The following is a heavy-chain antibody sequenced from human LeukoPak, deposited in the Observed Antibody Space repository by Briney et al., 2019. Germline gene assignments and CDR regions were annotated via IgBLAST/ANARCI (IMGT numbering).Heavy chain of an antibody. CDR2: ISWNSGSI. CDR3: AKDLFTMVRGVLKS. CDR1: GFTFDDYA. V-gene: IGHV3-9*01. D-gene: IGHD3-10*01. Sequence: GRSLRLSCAASGFTFDDYAMHWVRQAPGKGLEWVSGISWNSGSIGYADSVKARFTISRDNAKNSLYLQMNSLRAEDTALYYCAKDLFTMVRGVLKSWGQGTLVTVSS. J-gene: IGHJ4*02.